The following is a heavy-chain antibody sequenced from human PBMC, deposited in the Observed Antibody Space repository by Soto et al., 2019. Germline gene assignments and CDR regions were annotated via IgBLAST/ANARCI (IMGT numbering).Heavy chain of an antibody. CDR1: SFTFSDAW. V-gene: IGHV3-15*07. D-gene: IGHD3-10*01. CDR3: TTGLGSGNYLHDRY. Sequence: EVHLVESGGGLVMPGGSLRLSCAASSFTFSDAWMTGVRQAPGKGLEWVGRIKIITEGGTTDYAAPVKGRFTISRDDSKNTLYRQMNSLKTEDTALDSGTTGLGSGNYLHDRYWGQGPLVNVSS. J-gene: IGHJ4*02. CDR2: IKIITEGGTT.